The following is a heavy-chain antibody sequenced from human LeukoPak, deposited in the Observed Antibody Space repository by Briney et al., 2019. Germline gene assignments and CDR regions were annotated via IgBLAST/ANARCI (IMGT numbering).Heavy chain of an antibody. J-gene: IGHJ6*02. CDR2: INQDGSEK. D-gene: IGHD3-3*01. Sequence: PGGSLRLSCAASGFTFSSYWMSWVRQAPGKGLEWVANINQDGSEKYYVDSVKGRFTISRDNAKNSLYLQMNSLRAEDTAVYYCARTPSDFWSGYLDYYYYGMDVWGQGTTVIVSS. V-gene: IGHV3-7*01. CDR3: ARTPSDFWSGYLDYYYYGMDV. CDR1: GFTFSSYW.